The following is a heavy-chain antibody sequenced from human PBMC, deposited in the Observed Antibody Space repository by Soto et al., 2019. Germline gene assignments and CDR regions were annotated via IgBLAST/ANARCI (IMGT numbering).Heavy chain of an antibody. J-gene: IGHJ5*02. CDR2: INPSGGST. V-gene: IGHV1-46*01. Sequence: ASVKVSCKASGYTFTSYYMHWVRQAPGQGLEWMGIINPSGGSTSYAQKFQGRVTMTMDTSTSTVYMELSSLRSEDTAVYYCARSTRRITIFGVVTPFNWFDPWGQGTLVTVSS. D-gene: IGHD3-3*01. CDR3: ARSTRRITIFGVVTPFNWFDP. CDR1: GYTFTSYY.